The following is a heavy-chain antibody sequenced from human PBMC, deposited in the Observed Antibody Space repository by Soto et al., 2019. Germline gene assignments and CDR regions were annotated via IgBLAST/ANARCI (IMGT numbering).Heavy chain of an antibody. CDR3: ARLEGLATISYYFDF. CDR2: IYYRGNA. J-gene: IGHJ4*02. V-gene: IGHV4-39*01. D-gene: IGHD3-9*01. Sequence: PSETLSLTCSVTDDSINSDKYYWGRIRQPPGKGLEWIGSIYYRGNAYYNPSLQTRVTISLDKSRSQFSLKLNSVTAADSAVYFCARLEGLATISYYFDFWGPGALVTVSS. CDR1: DDSINSDKYY.